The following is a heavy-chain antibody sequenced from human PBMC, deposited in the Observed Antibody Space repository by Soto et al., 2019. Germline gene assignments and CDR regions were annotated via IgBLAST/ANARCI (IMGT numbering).Heavy chain of an antibody. Sequence: PSETLSLTCTVSGGSVNSDSYYWTWIRQPPGKGLEWIGYIYYTGSTNYNPSLESRVTISLDTSRNQFSLQLSSVTAADTAVFYCARESTTSPEAFDYWGQGALVTVSS. D-gene: IGHD2-2*01. V-gene: IGHV4-61*01. J-gene: IGHJ4*02. CDR2: IYYTGST. CDR3: ARESTTSPEAFDY. CDR1: GGSVNSDSYY.